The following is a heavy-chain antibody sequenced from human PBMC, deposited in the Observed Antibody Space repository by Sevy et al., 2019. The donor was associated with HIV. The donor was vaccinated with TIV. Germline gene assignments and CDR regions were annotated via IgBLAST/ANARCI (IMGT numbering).Heavy chain of an antibody. CDR1: GYSFTTYR. D-gene: IGHD2-15*01. Sequence: ASVKVSCKASGYSFTTYRITWLRQAPGQGLEWMGWISPHNGDTNYVQNLQGRVTMITDTSTSTAYMELRSLRSDDTAVFYCARAYCSGGSCYSLAYWGQGTRVTVSS. J-gene: IGHJ4*02. CDR3: ARAYCSGGSCYSLAY. CDR2: ISPHNGDT. V-gene: IGHV1-18*01.